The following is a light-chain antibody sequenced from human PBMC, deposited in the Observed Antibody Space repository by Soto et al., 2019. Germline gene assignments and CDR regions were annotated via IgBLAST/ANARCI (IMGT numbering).Light chain of an antibody. V-gene: IGKV3-20*01. CDR2: GAS. CDR1: QSVSSSY. J-gene: IGKJ5*01. Sequence: EIVLTQSPGTLSLSPGERATLSCRASQSVSSSYLAWYQQKPGQAPRLLIYGASSRATGIPDRFSGSGSGTDFTLTISRLGPEDFAVYYCQQYGSSFFGQGTRLEIK. CDR3: QQYGSSF.